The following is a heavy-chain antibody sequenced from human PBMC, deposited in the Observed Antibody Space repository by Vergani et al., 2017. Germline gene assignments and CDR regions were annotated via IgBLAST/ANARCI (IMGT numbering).Heavy chain of an antibody. CDR3: ARYSRDDFWSGFNWYFDL. CDR1: GGSISSYY. D-gene: IGHD3-3*01. V-gene: IGHV4-4*08. CDR2: IYTSGST. Sequence: QVQLQESGPGLVKPSETLSLTCTVSGGSISSYYWSWIRQPPGKGLEWIGRIYTSGSTNYNPSLKSRVTISVDTSKNQFSLKLSSVTAADTAVYYCARYSRDDFWSGFNWYFDLWGRGTLVTVSS. J-gene: IGHJ2*01.